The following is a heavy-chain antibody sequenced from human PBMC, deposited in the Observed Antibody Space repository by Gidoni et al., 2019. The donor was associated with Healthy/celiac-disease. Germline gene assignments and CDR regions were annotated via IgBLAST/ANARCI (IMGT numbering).Heavy chain of an antibody. CDR3: ARDLRGSVGWFDP. V-gene: IGHV1-69*01. D-gene: IGHD6-19*01. CDR2: IIPIFGTA. J-gene: IGHJ5*02. Sequence: GLEWMGGIIPIFGTANYAQKFQCRVTITADESTSTAYMEPSSLGSEDTAVYYCARDLRGSVGWFDPWGQGTLVTVSS.